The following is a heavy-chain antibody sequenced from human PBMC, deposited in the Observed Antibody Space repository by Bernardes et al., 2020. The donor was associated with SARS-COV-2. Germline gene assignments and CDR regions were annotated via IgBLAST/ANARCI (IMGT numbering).Heavy chain of an antibody. CDR2: ISYDGSNK. J-gene: IGHJ5*02. CDR1: GFTFSSYG. V-gene: IGHV3-30*18. D-gene: IGHD5-12*01. Sequence: GGSLRLSCAASGFTFSSYGMHWVRQAPGKGLEWVAVISYDGSNKYYADSVKGRFTISRDNSKNTLYLQMNSLRAEDTAVYYCAKGGVRWLHNWFDPWGQGTLVTVSS. CDR3: AKGGVRWLHNWFDP.